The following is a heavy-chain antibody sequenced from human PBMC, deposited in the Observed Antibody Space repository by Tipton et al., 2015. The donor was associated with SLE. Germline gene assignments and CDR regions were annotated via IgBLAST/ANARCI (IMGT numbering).Heavy chain of an antibody. CDR1: GYTFSRYN. V-gene: IGHV1-18*04. CDR2: ISAYNGNT. D-gene: IGHD3-22*01. CDR3: ARSTAWLVVDPEYFQH. J-gene: IGHJ1*01. Sequence: QLVQSGAEVRKPGASVKVSCKASGYTFSRYNIAWVRQAPGQGLEWMGWISAYNGNTNYAQKFQGRVTITADKSTSTAYMELSSLRSEDTAVYYCARSTAWLVVDPEYFQHWGQGTLVTVSS.